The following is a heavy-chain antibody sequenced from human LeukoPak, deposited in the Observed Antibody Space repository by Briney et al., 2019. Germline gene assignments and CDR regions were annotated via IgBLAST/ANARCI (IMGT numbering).Heavy chain of an antibody. CDR2: IIPIFGIA. CDR3: ARAPSSGSYFDY. J-gene: IGHJ4*02. V-gene: IGHV1-69*04. D-gene: IGHD1-26*01. Sequence: VASVKASCKASGGTFSSYAISWVRQAPGQGLEWMGRIIPIFGIANYAQKFQGRVTITADKSTSTAYMELSSLRSEDTAVYYCARAPSSGSYFDYWGQGTLVTVSS. CDR1: GGTFSSYA.